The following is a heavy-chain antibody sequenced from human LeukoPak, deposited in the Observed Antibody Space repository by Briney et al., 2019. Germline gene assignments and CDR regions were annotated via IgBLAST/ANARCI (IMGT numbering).Heavy chain of an antibody. CDR1: GFTFSSYA. CDR3: TTDWLTDYDFWSGYYQKYYFDY. V-gene: IGHV3-30-3*01. J-gene: IGHJ4*02. CDR2: ISYDGSNK. D-gene: IGHD3-3*01. Sequence: GGSLRLSCAASGFTFSSYAMHWVRQAPGKGLEWVAVISYDGSNKYYADSVKGRFTISRDNSKNTLYLQMNSLKTEDTAVYYCTTDWLTDYDFWSGYYQKYYFDYWGQGTLVTVSS.